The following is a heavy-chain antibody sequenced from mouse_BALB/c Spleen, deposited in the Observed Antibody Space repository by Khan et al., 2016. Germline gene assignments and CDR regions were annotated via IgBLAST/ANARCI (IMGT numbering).Heavy chain of an antibody. V-gene: IGHV3-2*02. CDR2: ISYSGST. CDR3: ARYDYDRGYFDY. D-gene: IGHD2-4*01. CDR1: GYSITSDYA. Sequence: EVQLQESGPGLVKPSQSLSLTCIVTGYSITSDYAWNWIRQFPGNKLEWMGYISYSGSTSYNPSLKSRISITRDTSKNQFFLQLNSVATEDTATYYCARYDYDRGYFDYWGQGTTLTVSS. J-gene: IGHJ2*01.